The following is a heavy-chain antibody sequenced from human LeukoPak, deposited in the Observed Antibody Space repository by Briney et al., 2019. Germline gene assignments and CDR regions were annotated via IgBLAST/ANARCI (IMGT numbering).Heavy chain of an antibody. J-gene: IGHJ3*02. CDR1: GGSISSSSYY. V-gene: IGHV4-39*02. CDR3: AREEVYYDSSGYYYDAFDI. CDR2: IYYSGST. D-gene: IGHD3-22*01. Sequence: SETLSLTCTVSGGSISSSSYYWGWIRQPPGKGLEWIGSIYYSGSTYYNPSLKSRVTISVDTSKNQFSLKLSSVTAADTAVYYCAREEVYYDSSGYYYDAFDIWGQGTMVTVSS.